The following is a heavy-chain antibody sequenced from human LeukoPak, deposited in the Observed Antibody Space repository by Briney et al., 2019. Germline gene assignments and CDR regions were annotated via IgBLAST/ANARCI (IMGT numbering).Heavy chain of an antibody. CDR2: ISGSGGST. J-gene: IGHJ4*02. V-gene: IGHV3-23*01. D-gene: IGHD3-16*01. CDR1: GFTFSSYA. Sequence: GGSLRLSCEASGFTFSSYAMSWVRQAPGKGLEWVSAISGSGGSTYYANSVKGRFTISRDNAKNTLYLQMNSLRAEDTAVYYCATDDGGGLLSSYFDYWGQGTLVTVSS. CDR3: ATDDGGGLLSSYFDY.